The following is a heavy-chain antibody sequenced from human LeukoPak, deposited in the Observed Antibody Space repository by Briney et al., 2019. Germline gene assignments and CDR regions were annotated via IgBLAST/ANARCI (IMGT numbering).Heavy chain of an antibody. CDR3: ALGSGSYSWFYY. Sequence: GGSLRLSCAASGFTFSSYWMSWVRPAPGKGLEWVANIKQDGSEKYYVDSVKGRFTISRDNAKNSLYLQMNSLRAEDTAVYYCALGSGSYSWFYYWGQGTLVTVSS. J-gene: IGHJ4*02. CDR2: IKQDGSEK. V-gene: IGHV3-7*01. CDR1: GFTFSSYW. D-gene: IGHD3-10*02.